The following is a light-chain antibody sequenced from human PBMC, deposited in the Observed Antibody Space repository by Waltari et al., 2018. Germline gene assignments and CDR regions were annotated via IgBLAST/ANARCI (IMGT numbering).Light chain of an antibody. V-gene: IGKV3-11*01. CDR1: QHVRSF. Sequence: EIVLTQSPATLSLSPGERVTLSCRASQHVRSFFAWYQRKPGQDTRLLIFDASSRAPGIPSKFRGSGSGTDFTCTVSNLEPEDFAGYYCLQRSNWPYTFGQGTRVEIK. CDR3: LQRSNWPYT. CDR2: DAS. J-gene: IGKJ2*01.